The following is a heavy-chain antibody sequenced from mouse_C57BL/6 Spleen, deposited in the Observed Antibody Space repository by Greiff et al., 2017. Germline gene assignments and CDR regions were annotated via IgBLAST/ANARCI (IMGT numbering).Heavy chain of an antibody. V-gene: IGHV3-6*01. J-gene: IGHJ4*01. Sequence: ESGPGLVKPSQSLSLTCSVTGYSITSGYFWNWIRQFPGNKLEWMGYISYDGSNNYNPSLKNRISITRDTSKNQFFLKLNSVTTEDTATYYCATQATWAMDDWGQGTSVTVSS. CDR3: ATQATWAMDD. CDR1: GYSITSGYF. CDR2: ISYDGSN. D-gene: IGHD3-2*02.